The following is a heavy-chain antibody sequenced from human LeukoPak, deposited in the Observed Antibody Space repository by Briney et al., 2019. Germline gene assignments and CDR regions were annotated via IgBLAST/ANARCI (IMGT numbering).Heavy chain of an antibody. J-gene: IGHJ6*03. D-gene: IGHD1-26*01. Sequence: SETLSLTCTVSGYSISSGYYWGWIRQPPGKGLEWIGSIYHSGSTYYNPSLKSRVTISVDTSKNQFSLKLSSVTAADTALYYCARRRRGNTVPYYYYMDVWGKGTTVTVSS. CDR1: GYSISSGYY. CDR3: ARRRRGNTVPYYYYMDV. CDR2: IYHSGST. V-gene: IGHV4-38-2*02.